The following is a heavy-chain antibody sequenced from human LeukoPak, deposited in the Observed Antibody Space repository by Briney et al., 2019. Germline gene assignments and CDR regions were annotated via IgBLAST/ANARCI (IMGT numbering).Heavy chain of an antibody. J-gene: IGHJ2*01. D-gene: IGHD3-22*01. V-gene: IGHV3-23*01. CDR2: ISGSGGST. CDR3: ARRAYYDSSGYSPASGYFDL. Sequence: GGSLRLSCAASGFIFSSYAMSWVRQAPGKGLEWVSTISGSGGSTYYADSVKGRFTISRDNSKNTVYLQMNSLRAEDTAIYYCARRAYYDSSGYSPASGYFDLWGRGTLVSVSS. CDR1: GFIFSSYA.